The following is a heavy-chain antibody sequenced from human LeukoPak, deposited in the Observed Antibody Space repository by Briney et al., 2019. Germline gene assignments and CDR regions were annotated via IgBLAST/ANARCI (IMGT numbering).Heavy chain of an antibody. V-gene: IGHV4-39*07. D-gene: IGHD6-6*01. CDR2: IYYSGNT. CDR1: GVSISSSNSY. J-gene: IGHJ5*02. Sequence: SETLSLTCTVSGVSISSSNSYWGWLRQPPGKGLEWIGSIYYSGNTYYNASLKSQVSISIDTSKNQFSLRLTSVTAADTAVYYCARVTRSGSIAAGGVWFDPWGQGTLVTVSS. CDR3: ARVTRSGSIAAGGVWFDP.